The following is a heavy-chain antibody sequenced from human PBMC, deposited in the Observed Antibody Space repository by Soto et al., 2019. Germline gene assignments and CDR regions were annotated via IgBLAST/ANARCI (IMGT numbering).Heavy chain of an antibody. CDR1: GFTFSDYY. J-gene: IGHJ4*02. CDR2: ISSSSSYT. CDR3: ARIGTDYYDSSGPGGYFDY. V-gene: IGHV3-11*06. Sequence: PGGSLRLSCAASGFTFSDYYMSWIRQAPGKGLEWVSYISSSSSYTNYADSVKGRFTISRDNAKNSLYLQMNGLRAEDTAVYYCARIGTDYYDSSGPGGYFDYWGQGTLVTVSS. D-gene: IGHD3-22*01.